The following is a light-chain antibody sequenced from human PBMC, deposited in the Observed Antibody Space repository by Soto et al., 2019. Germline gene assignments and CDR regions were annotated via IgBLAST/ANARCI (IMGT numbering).Light chain of an antibody. CDR1: QGISNA. J-gene: IGKJ5*01. Sequence: AIQLTQSPSSLSASVGDTVTITCRASQGISNALAWYQQIPGKPPKLLIYDAYTLESGVPSRFSGSGSGTDFTLTISSLQPGDFATYYCQQFNGFPTFGQGTRLEIQ. V-gene: IGKV1-13*02. CDR3: QQFNGFPT. CDR2: DAY.